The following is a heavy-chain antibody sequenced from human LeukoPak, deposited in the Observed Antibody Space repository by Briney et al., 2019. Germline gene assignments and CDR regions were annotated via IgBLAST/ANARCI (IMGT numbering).Heavy chain of an antibody. V-gene: IGHV3-21*01. CDR2: ITSSGSYI. J-gene: IGHJ4*02. CDR3: ARDTDYYDSSGYYYYFDY. CDR1: GFTFSSYV. Sequence: GGSLRLSCAASGFTFSSYVMTWVRQAPGKGLEWVSSITSSGSYIYYADSVKGRFTISRDNAKNLLYLQMNSLRAEDTAVYYCARDTDYYDSSGYYYYFDYWGQGTLVTVSS. D-gene: IGHD3-22*01.